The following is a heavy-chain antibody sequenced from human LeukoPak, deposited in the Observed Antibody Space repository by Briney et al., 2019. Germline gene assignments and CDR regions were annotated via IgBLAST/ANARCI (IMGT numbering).Heavy chain of an antibody. D-gene: IGHD3-22*01. CDR1: GGTFSSYA. CDR2: IIPIFGTA. CDR3: ARELPTYYYDSSGYYGHDAFDI. Sequence: ASVKVSCKASGGTFSSYAISWVRQAPGQGLEWMGGIIPIFGTANYAQKFQGRVSITADESTSTAYMELSSLRSEDTAVYYCARELPTYYYDSSGYYGHDAFDIWGQGTMVTVSS. J-gene: IGHJ3*02. V-gene: IGHV1-69*13.